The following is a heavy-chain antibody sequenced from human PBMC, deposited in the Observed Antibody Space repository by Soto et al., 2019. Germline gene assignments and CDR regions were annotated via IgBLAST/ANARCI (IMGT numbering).Heavy chain of an antibody. CDR1: GYSFTSYW. J-gene: IGHJ4*02. CDR3: ARLGPPPHFRWLQFQGPLDY. Sequence: EVQLVQSGAEVKKPGESLKISCKGSGYSFTSYWIGWVRQMPGKGLEWMGIIYPGDSDTRYSPSFQGQVTISADKSISTAYLQWRSLKASDTAMYYCARLGPPPHFRWLQFQGPLDYWGQGTLVTVSS. V-gene: IGHV5-51*01. CDR2: IYPGDSDT. D-gene: IGHD5-12*01.